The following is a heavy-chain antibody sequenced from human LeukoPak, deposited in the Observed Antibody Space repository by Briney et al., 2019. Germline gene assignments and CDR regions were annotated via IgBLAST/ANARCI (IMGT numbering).Heavy chain of an antibody. CDR3: AREVRIVVVPAAPRPTYYYYGMDV. Sequence: EASVKVSCKASGYTFTSYGISWVRQAPGQGLEWMGWISAYNGNTNYAQKLQGRVTMTTDTSTSTAYMELRSLRSDDTAVYYCAREVRIVVVPAAPRPTYYYYGMDVWGRGTTVTVSS. D-gene: IGHD2-2*01. V-gene: IGHV1-18*01. J-gene: IGHJ6*02. CDR2: ISAYNGNT. CDR1: GYTFTSYG.